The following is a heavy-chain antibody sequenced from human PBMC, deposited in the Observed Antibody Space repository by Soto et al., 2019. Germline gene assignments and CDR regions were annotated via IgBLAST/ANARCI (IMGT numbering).Heavy chain of an antibody. V-gene: IGHV3-21*01. D-gene: IGHD5-18*01. CDR1: GFTFSSYS. J-gene: IGHJ4*02. Sequence: GGSLRLSCAASGFTFSSYSMNWVRQAPGKGLEWVSSISSSSSYIYYADSVKGRFTISRDNSKNTLYLQMNSLRAEDTAVYYCARAARQLWLDYWGQGTLVTVSS. CDR3: ARAARQLWLDY. CDR2: ISSSSSYI.